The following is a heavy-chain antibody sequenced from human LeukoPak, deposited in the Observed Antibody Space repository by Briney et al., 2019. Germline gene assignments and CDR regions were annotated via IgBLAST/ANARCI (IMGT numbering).Heavy chain of an antibody. Sequence: GASVKVSCKASGYTFTSYDINWVRQATGQGLEWMGWMNPNSGNTGYAQKFQGRVTMTTDTSTTTAHMELRSLNSDDTAVYYCARGRPLRFLEWLDVWGKGTAVTVSS. CDR2: MNPNSGNT. D-gene: IGHD3-3*01. CDR3: ARGRPLRFLEWLDV. CDR1: GYTFTSYD. J-gene: IGHJ6*04. V-gene: IGHV1-8*02.